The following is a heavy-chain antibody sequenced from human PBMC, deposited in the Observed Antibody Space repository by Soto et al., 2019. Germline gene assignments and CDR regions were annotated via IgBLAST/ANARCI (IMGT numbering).Heavy chain of an antibody. Sequence: ASGRVSCKASAYTFTSYAMHWVGQAPRQRLEWMGWINAGNGNTKYSQKFQGRVTITRDTSASTAYMELSSLRSEDTAVYYCATSLPGGDFWTGYWHALYQYYGMDVWGQGTTVTVSS. V-gene: IGHV1-3*01. CDR1: AYTFTSYA. J-gene: IGHJ6*02. CDR3: ATSLPGGDFWTGYWHALYQYYGMDV. CDR2: INAGNGNT. D-gene: IGHD3-3*01.